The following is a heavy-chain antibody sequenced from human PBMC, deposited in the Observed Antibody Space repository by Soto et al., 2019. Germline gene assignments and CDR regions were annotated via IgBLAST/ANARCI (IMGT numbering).Heavy chain of an antibody. CDR1: GFTFSSYA. V-gene: IGHV3-23*01. D-gene: IGHD2-8*01. J-gene: IGHJ6*02. CDR3: AKDPYCTNGVCYAPSYYYSMDV. CDR2: ISGSGGST. Sequence: GGSLRLSCAASGFTFSSYAMSWVRQAPGKGLEWVSAISGSGGSTYYADSVKGRFTISRDNSKNTLYLQMNSLRAEDTAVYYCAKDPYCTNGVCYAPSYYYSMDVWGQGTTVTVSS.